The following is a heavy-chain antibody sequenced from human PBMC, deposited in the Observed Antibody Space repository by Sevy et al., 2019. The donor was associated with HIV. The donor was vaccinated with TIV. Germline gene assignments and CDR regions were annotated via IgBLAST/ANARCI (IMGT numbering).Heavy chain of an antibody. Sequence: GGSLRLSCAASGFTFSSYSMNWVRQAPGKGLEWVSSISSSSSYIYYADSVKGRFTISRDNAKNSLYLQMNSLRAEETAVYYCAREGGGILWFGELLNNYYYYGMDVWGQGTTVTVSS. J-gene: IGHJ6*02. D-gene: IGHD3-10*01. V-gene: IGHV3-21*01. CDR3: AREGGGILWFGELLNNYYYYGMDV. CDR1: GFTFSSYS. CDR2: ISSSSSYI.